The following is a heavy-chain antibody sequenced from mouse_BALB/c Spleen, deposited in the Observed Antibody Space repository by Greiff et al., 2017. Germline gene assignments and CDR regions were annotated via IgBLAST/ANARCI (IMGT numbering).Heavy chain of an antibody. CDR3: ARWDGNSYAMDY. CDR2: IYPGDGDT. Sequence: VQLKESGPELVKPGASVKISCKASGYAFSSSWMNWVKQRPGQGLEWIGRIYPGDGDTNYNGKFKGKATLTADKSSSTAYMQLSSLTSVDSAVYFCARWDGNSYAMDYWGQGTSVTVSS. CDR1: GYAFSSSW. V-gene: IGHV1-82*01. D-gene: IGHD2-1*01. J-gene: IGHJ4*01.